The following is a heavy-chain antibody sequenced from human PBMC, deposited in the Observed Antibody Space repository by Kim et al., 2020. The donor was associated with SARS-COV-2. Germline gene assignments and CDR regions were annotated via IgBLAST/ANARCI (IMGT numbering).Heavy chain of an antibody. Sequence: ASVKVSCKASGYTFTSYAMHWVRQAPGQRLEWMGWINAGNGNTKYSQKFQGRVTITRDTSASTAYMELSSLRSEDTAVYYCARRGIYYDSSGYTPSGAFDIWGLGTMVTVSS. CDR3: ARRGIYYDSSGYTPSGAFDI. J-gene: IGHJ3*02. V-gene: IGHV1-3*01. CDR1: GYTFTSYA. CDR2: INAGNGNT. D-gene: IGHD3-22*01.